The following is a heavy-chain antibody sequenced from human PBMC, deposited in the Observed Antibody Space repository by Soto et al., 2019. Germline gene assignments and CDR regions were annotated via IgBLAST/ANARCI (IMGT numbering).Heavy chain of an antibody. CDR1: GFTFSGSA. CDR2: IRSKANSYAT. V-gene: IGHV3-73*01. D-gene: IGHD3-3*01. J-gene: IGHJ4*02. CDR3: TRHSAGGPFGVDISAED. Sequence: EVQLVESGGGLVQPGGSLKLSCAASGFTFSGSAMHWVRQASGKGLEWVGRIRSKANSYATAYAASVKGRFTISRDDSKHPAYLQMNSRKTEDTAVYYCTRHSAGGPFGVDISAEDWGQGTLVTVSS.